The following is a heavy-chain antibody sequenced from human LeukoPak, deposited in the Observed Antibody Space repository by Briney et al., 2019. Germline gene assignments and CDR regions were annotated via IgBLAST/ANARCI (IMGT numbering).Heavy chain of an antibody. J-gene: IGHJ4*02. D-gene: IGHD1-26*01. CDR1: GFTFSNAW. V-gene: IGHV3-15*01. Sequence: GGSLRLSCAASGFTFSNAWMSWVRQAPGKGLEWVGRIKSKTYGGTIDYAAPVKGRFTVSRDDSENTLYLQMNSLKTEDTAVYYCTTGVGATGTGLGYWGQGTLVTVSS. CDR3: TTGVGATGTGLGY. CDR2: IKSKTYGGTI.